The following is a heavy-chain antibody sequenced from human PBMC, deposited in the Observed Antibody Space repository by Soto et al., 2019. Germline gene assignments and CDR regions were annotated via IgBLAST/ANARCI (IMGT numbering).Heavy chain of an antibody. J-gene: IGHJ3*02. CDR3: AKVVLHSIKLLGAFDI. V-gene: IGHV3-23*01. D-gene: IGHD3-22*01. CDR2: ISGSGGST. CDR1: GFTFSSYA. Sequence: GGSLRLSCAASGFTFSSYAMSWVRQAPGKGLEWVSAISGSGGSTYYADSVKGRFTISRDNSKNTLYLQMNSLRAEDTAVYYCAKVVLHSIKLLGAFDIWGQGTMVTVSS.